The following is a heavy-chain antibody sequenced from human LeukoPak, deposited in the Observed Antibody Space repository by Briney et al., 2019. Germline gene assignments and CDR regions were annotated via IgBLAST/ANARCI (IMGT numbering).Heavy chain of an antibody. CDR2: INPNSGGT. CDR1: GYTFTGYY. CDR3: ARETRGYSSGWYGY. Sequence: GASVKVSCKTSGYTFTGYYMHWVRQAPGQGLEWMGWINPNSGGTNYAQKFQGWVTMTRDTSISTAYMELSRLRSDDTAVYYCARETRGYSSGWYGYWGQGTLVTVSS. D-gene: IGHD6-19*01. J-gene: IGHJ4*02. V-gene: IGHV1-2*04.